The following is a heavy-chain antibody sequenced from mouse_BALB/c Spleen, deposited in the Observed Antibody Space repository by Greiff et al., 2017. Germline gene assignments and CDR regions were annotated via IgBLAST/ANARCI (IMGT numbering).Heavy chain of an antibody. V-gene: IGHV1-87*01. D-gene: IGHD5-1-1*01. CDR3: ARYTSRYAMDY. Sequence: VKLMESGAELARPGASVKLSCKASGYTFTSYWMQWVKQRPGQGLEWIGAIYPGDGDTRYTQKFKGKATLTADKSSSTAYMQLSSLASEDSAVYYCARYTSRYAMDYWGQGTAVTVSS. CDR1: GYTFTSYW. CDR2: IYPGDGDT. J-gene: IGHJ4*01.